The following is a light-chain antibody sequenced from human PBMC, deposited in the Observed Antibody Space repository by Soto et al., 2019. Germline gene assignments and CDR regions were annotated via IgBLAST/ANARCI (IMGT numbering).Light chain of an antibody. V-gene: IGLV2-23*02. Sequence: QSALTQPGSVFGGPGQSVTLSLPGRRSVVGSYTLVSWYQQHPGKVPKLMIYEVSKRPSGVSVRFSGSRSGNTASLTISGLQAEDEADYFCWSYAGSFTYVFGTGTKVTVL. CDR2: EVS. CDR1: RSVVGSYTL. CDR3: WSYAGSFTYV. J-gene: IGLJ1*01.